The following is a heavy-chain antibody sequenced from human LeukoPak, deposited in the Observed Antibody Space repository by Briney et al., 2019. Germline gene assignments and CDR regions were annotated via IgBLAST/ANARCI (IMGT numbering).Heavy chain of an antibody. CDR3: ARDWGWELPADPDY. CDR1: GYTFTSYG. V-gene: IGHV1-18*01. J-gene: IGHJ4*02. Sequence: ASVKVSCKASGYTFTSYGISWVRQAPGQGLEWMGWISGYNGNTNYAQNVQGRVTMTTDTSTSTAYMELRSLRSDDTAVYYCARDWGWELPADPDYWGQGTLVTVSS. CDR2: ISGYNGNT. D-gene: IGHD1-26*01.